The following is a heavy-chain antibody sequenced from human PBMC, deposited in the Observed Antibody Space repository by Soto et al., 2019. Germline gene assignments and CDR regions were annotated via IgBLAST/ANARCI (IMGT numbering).Heavy chain of an antibody. V-gene: IGHV4-4*07. J-gene: IGHJ5*02. CDR2: IYTSGST. Sequence: PSETLSLTCTVSGGSISSYYWSWIRQPAGKGLEWIGRIYTSGSTNYNPSLKSRVTMSVDTSKNQFSLKLSSVTAADTAVYYCAKTYYYGSGDDAGHNWFDPWGQGTLVTGSS. CDR1: GGSISSYY. CDR3: AKTYYYGSGDDAGHNWFDP. D-gene: IGHD3-10*01.